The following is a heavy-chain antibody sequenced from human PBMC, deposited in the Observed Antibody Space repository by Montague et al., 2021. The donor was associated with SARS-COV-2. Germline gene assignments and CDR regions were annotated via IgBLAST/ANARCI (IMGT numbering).Heavy chain of an antibody. CDR3: ARARYSSMDYFDY. Sequence: YLRLSCAASGFTFSSYWMSWVRQAPGKGLEWVSSISSSSSYIYYADSVKGRFTISRDNAKNSPYLQMNSLRAEDTAVYYCARARYSSMDYFDYWGQGTLVTVSS. V-gene: IGHV3-21*01. J-gene: IGHJ4*02. D-gene: IGHD6-19*01. CDR1: GFTFSSYW. CDR2: ISSSSSYI.